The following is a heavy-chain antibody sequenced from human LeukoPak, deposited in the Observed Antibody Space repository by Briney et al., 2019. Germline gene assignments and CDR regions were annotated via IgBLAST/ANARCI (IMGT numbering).Heavy chain of an antibody. J-gene: IGHJ4*02. CDR2: ISGSGGST. CDR1: GFTFSSYS. D-gene: IGHD3-16*01. Sequence: GGSLRLSCAASGFTFSSYSMNWVRQAPGKGLEWVSSISGSGGSTYYADSVKGRSTISRDNSKKKLYLQMNSLRAEDTAAYYCAKGYGDYWGQGALLTVSS. CDR3: AKGYGDY. V-gene: IGHV3-23*01.